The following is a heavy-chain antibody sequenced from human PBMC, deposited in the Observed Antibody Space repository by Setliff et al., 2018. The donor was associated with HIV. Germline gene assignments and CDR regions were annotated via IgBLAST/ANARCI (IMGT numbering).Heavy chain of an antibody. J-gene: IGHJ3*02. D-gene: IGHD3-22*01. CDR2: ISSDGTNK. V-gene: IGHV3-30*04. CDR3: ARDGITMTVVDGDTFDI. Sequence: PGESLKISCAASGFTFNSHPMHWVRQAPGKGLEWVAVISSDGTNKYYAGSVEGRFTISRDNSRNTLYLQMNSLTTEDTALYYCARDGITMTVVDGDTFDIWGHGTMVTVSS. CDR1: GFTFNSHP.